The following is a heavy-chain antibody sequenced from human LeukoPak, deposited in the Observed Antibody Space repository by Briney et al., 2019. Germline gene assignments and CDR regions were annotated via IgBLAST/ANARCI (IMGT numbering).Heavy chain of an antibody. CDR2: ISAYNGNT. CDR3: ARVETLLWFGELDY. J-gene: IGHJ4*02. D-gene: IGHD3-10*01. Sequence: ASVKVSCKASGYTFTSYGISWVRQAPGQGLEWMGWISAYNGNTNYAQKLQGRVTMTTDTSTSTAYMELRSLRPDDTAVYYCARVETLLWFGELDYWGQGTLVTVSS. CDR1: GYTFTSYG. V-gene: IGHV1-18*01.